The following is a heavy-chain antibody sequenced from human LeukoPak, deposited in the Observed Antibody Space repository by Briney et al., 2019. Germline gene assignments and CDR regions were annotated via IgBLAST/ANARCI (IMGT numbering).Heavy chain of an antibody. CDR2: IYHSGST. CDR3: ARGLRVSQAAAGFDY. Sequence: SETLSLTCAVSGGSISSGGYSWSWIRQPPGKGLEWIGYIYHSGSTYYNPSLKSRVTISVDTSKNQFSLKLSSVTAADTAVYYCARGLRVSQAAAGFDYWGQGTLVTVSS. J-gene: IGHJ4*02. D-gene: IGHD6-13*01. CDR1: GGSISSGGYS. V-gene: IGHV4-30-2*01.